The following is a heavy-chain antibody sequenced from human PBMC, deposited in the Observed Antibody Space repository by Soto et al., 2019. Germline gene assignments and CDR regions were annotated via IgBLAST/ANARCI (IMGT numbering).Heavy chain of an antibody. CDR3: ARDHIALDY. D-gene: IGHD6-13*01. CDR1: GFTFSSYG. Sequence: ESGGGVVQPGRSLRLSCAASGFTFSSYGMHWVRQAPGKGLEWVAVIWYDGSNKYYADSVKGRFTISRDNSKKTVYLQMNSLRAEDTAVYYCARDHIALDYWGQGTQVTVSS. V-gene: IGHV3-33*01. J-gene: IGHJ4*02. CDR2: IWYDGSNK.